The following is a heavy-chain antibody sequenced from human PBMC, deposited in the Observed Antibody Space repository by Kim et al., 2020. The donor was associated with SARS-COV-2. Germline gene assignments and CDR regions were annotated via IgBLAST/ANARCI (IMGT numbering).Heavy chain of an antibody. CDR2: IYYSGST. CDR3: ASSLAAAGT. D-gene: IGHD6-13*01. V-gene: IGHV4-59*01. J-gene: IGHJ4*02. Sequence: SETLSLTCTVSGGSISSYYWSWIRQPPGKGLEWIGYIYYSGSTNYNPSLKSRVTISVDTSKNQFSLKLSSVTAADTAVYYCASSLAAAGTWGQGTLVTVSS. CDR1: GGSISSYY.